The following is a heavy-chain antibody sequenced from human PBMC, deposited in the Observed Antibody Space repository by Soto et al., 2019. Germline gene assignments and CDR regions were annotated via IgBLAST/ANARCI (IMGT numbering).Heavy chain of an antibody. D-gene: IGHD5-18*01. Sequence: GASVKVSCKASGYTFTSYDINWVRQATGQGLEWMGWMNPNSGNTGYAQKFQGRVTMTRNTSISTAYMELSSLRSEDTAVYYCARNRAGYSYGRHYYYYYGMDVWGQGTTVTVS. V-gene: IGHV1-8*01. CDR3: ARNRAGYSYGRHYYYYYGMDV. CDR2: MNPNSGNT. CDR1: GYTFTSYD. J-gene: IGHJ6*02.